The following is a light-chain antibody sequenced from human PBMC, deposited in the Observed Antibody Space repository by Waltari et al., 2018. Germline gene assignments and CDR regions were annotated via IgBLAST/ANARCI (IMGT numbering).Light chain of an antibody. CDR3: HQYYSLFT. CDR1: QSLFYSSNSKNY. Sequence: DIVMTQSPDSLAVSLGERATINCKSSQSLFYSSNSKNYLAWYQQKPGQSPKLLICWSSTRESGVPDRFSGSGSGTDFTLTISTLQAEDVAVYYCHQYYSLFTFGPGTKVDIK. CDR2: WSS. V-gene: IGKV4-1*01. J-gene: IGKJ3*01.